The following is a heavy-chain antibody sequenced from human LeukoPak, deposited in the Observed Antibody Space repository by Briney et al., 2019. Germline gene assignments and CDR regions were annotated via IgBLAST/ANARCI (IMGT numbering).Heavy chain of an antibody. CDR2: ISTSGGST. D-gene: IGHD2-15*01. Sequence: GGSLRLPCAASGFIFSNYAMSWVRQAPGKGLEWVSAISTSGGSTYYADSVKGRFTISRDNSKNTLYLQMNSLRAEDTAVYYCAKDTTPTGAPDYFDYWGQGTVVTVSS. J-gene: IGHJ4*02. CDR1: GFIFSNYA. V-gene: IGHV3-23*01. CDR3: AKDTTPTGAPDYFDY.